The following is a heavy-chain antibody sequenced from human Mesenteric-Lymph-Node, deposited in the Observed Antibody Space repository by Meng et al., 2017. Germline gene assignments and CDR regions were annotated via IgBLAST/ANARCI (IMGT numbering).Heavy chain of an antibody. D-gene: IGHD1-1*01. V-gene: IGHV4-39*07. CDR1: GGSISSSSYY. J-gene: IGHJ6*02. CDR3: ARDFQDNPGYYYGMDV. Sequence: AETLSLTCTVSGGSISSSSYYWGWIRQPPGKGLEWIGSIYYSGSTYYNPSLKSRVTISVDTSKNQFSLKLSSVTAADTAVYYCARDFQDNPGYYYGMDVWGQGTTVTVSS. CDR2: IYYSGST.